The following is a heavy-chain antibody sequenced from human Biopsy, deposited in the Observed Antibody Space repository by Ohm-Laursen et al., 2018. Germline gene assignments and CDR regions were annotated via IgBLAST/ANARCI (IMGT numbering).Heavy chain of an antibody. CDR2: ISYTGYT. J-gene: IGHJ4*02. Sequence: TLSLTCTVSGGSFTGHYWSWIRQPPEKRLEWIGHISYTGYTSYNASLKSRVTISVDTSGNHFSLRLSSLTAADTAVYYCARGSNDFGGLYFPRWGQGTLLTVSS. CDR1: GGSFTGHY. D-gene: IGHD4-23*01. CDR3: ARGSNDFGGLYFPR. V-gene: IGHV4-59*11.